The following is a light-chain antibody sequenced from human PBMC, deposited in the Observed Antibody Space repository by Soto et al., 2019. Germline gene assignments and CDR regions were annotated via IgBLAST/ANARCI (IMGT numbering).Light chain of an antibody. CDR2: DAS. CDR3: QQYDNLPPNT. J-gene: IGKJ2*01. V-gene: IGKV1-33*01. Sequence: DIQMTQSPSSLSASVGDRVTITCQASQDISNYLNWYQQKPGKAPKLLIYDASNLETGVPSRFSGSGSGTDVTFTISSLQPEDIATYYCQQYDNLPPNTFGQGTKLEIK. CDR1: QDISNY.